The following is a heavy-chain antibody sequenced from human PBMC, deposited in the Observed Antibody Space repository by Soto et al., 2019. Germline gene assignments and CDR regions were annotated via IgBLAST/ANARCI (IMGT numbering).Heavy chain of an antibody. Sequence: GGSLRLSCAAPGFSFSSNWVSWVRQAPGKGVGGGEKKKEEGREENYVASGRGRFIISRDNSKNPLYLKMKRLRGEETAVFYCARDRALKGDYYGLDVGGKGPTVTFSS. J-gene: IGHJ6*04. CDR2: KKEEGREE. V-gene: IGHV3-7*03. CDR3: ARDRALKGDYYGLDV. CDR1: GFSFSSNW.